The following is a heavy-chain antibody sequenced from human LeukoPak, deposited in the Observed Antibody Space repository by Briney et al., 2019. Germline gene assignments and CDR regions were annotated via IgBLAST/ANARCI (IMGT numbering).Heavy chain of an antibody. J-gene: IGHJ3*02. CDR2: IDDRGNI. V-gene: IGHV4-34*01. Sequence: SETLSPTCAVYGDSFSGYFWSWIRQSPGKGLEWFGEIDDRGNIFYNPSLKSRVTISADTSKNQFTLRVTSVTAADTAVYYCARKWVHNTLDIWGQGTMVTVSS. D-gene: IGHD1-26*01. CDR3: ARKWVHNTLDI. CDR1: GDSFSGYF.